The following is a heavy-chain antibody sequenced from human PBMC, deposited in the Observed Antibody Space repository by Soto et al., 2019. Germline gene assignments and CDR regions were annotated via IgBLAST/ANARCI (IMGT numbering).Heavy chain of an antibody. J-gene: IGHJ3*02. D-gene: IGHD2-15*01. V-gene: IGHV1-2*04. CDR3: ARGYCSGGSCAREELDDAFDI. CDR2: INPNSGGT. Sequence: ASVKVSCKASGYTFTSYGISWVRQAPGQGLEWMGWINPNSGGTNYAQKFQGWVTMTRDTSISTAYMELSRLRSDDTAVYYCARGYCSGGSCAREELDDAFDIWGQGTMVTVSS. CDR1: GYTFTSYG.